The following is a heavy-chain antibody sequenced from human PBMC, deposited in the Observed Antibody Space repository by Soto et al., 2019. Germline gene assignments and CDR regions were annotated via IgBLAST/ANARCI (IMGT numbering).Heavy chain of an antibody. CDR1: GFTFSKYW. V-gene: IGHV3-74*01. J-gene: IGHJ6*04. CDR2: IKGDGSDT. CDR3: ARGYSSSAVVKDV. Sequence: GVFLRLSCEASGFTFSKYWMHWVSQAPGKGLVWVSRIKGDGSDTRYADSVKGRFTISRDNANNRMYLQMNSLRAEDTAVYYCARGYSSSAVVKDVWGKGTTVTGSS. D-gene: IGHD6-6*01.